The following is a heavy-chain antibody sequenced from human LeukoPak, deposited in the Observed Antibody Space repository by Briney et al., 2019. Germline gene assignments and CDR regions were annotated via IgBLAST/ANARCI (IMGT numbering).Heavy chain of an antibody. V-gene: IGHV3-66*01. CDR2: IYSGGTT. CDR1: GLTVSSKY. Sequence: PGGSLRLSCAAPGLTVSSKYMSWVRQAPGKGLEWVSVIYSGGTTYYADSVKGRFTISRDNSKNTLYLQMNSLRAEGTAVYYCARDSGTGGVTFDYWGQGALVTVSS. J-gene: IGHJ4*02. D-gene: IGHD3-16*01. CDR3: ARDSGTGGVTFDY.